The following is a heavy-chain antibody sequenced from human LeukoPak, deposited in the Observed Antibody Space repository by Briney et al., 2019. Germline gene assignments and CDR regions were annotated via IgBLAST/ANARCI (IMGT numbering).Heavy chain of an antibody. CDR2: IYHSGST. Sequence: SETLSLTCTVSGYSISSGYYWGWIRQPPGKGLEGIGSIYHSGSTYYNPSLKSRVTISVDTSKNQFSLKLSSVTAADTAVYYCARGGYSYGYVHPDYWGQGTLVTVSS. CDR1: GYSISSGYY. D-gene: IGHD5-18*01. V-gene: IGHV4-38-2*02. CDR3: ARGGYSYGYVHPDY. J-gene: IGHJ4*02.